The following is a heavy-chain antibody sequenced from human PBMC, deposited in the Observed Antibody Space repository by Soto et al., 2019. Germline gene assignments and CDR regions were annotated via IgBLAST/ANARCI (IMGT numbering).Heavy chain of an antibody. J-gene: IGHJ4*02. D-gene: IGHD3-22*01. Sequence: GALRLSCAASGFTFSSYAMSWVRQAPGKGLEWVSAISGSGGSTYYADSVKGRFTISRDNSKNTLYLQMNSLRAEDTAVYYCAKDSDITMTGFDYWGQGTLVTVSS. V-gene: IGHV3-23*01. CDR2: ISGSGGST. CDR1: GFTFSSYA. CDR3: AKDSDITMTGFDY.